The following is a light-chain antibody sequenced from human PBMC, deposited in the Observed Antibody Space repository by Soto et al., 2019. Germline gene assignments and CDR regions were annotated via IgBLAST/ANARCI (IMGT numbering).Light chain of an antibody. CDR1: TSDVGAYNF. Sequence: QSALTQPASVSGSPGQSITISCTGTTSDVGAYNFVSWYQHHPDKAPKLIIYGVTNRPSGVSNRFSGSKSGNTASLTISGLQAEDEADYHCSSYTSRTTLYVFGTGTKLTVL. J-gene: IGLJ1*01. CDR3: SSYTSRTTLYV. CDR2: GVT. V-gene: IGLV2-14*01.